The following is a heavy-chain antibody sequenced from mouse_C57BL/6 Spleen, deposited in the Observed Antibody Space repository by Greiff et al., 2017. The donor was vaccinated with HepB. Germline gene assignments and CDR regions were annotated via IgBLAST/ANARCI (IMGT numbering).Heavy chain of an antibody. CDR3: ASTAQAPYYAMDY. J-gene: IGHJ4*01. CDR1: GYTFTSYW. D-gene: IGHD3-2*02. Sequence: QVQLQQPGAELVKPGASVKLSCKASGYTFTSYWMHWVKQRPGQGLEWIGMIHPNSGSTNYNEKFKSKATLTVDKSSSTAYMQLSSLTSEDSAVYYCASTAQAPYYAMDYWGQGTSVTVSS. CDR2: IHPNSGST. V-gene: IGHV1-64*01.